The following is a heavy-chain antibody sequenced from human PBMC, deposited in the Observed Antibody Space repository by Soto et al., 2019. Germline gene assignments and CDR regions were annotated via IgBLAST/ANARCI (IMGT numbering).Heavy chain of an antibody. D-gene: IGHD6-19*01. CDR3: ARDVAVALIDY. Sequence: QVPLVQSGAEVKKPGASVKVSCKASGYTFTSYGISWVRQAPGQGLEWMGWISAYNGNTKCQQNLQGRVTMTTDTPTSTAYMELRSLRSDDTAGYYCARDVAVALIDYWGQGTLVTVSS. CDR2: ISAYNGNT. J-gene: IGHJ4*02. V-gene: IGHV1-18*01. CDR1: GYTFTSYG.